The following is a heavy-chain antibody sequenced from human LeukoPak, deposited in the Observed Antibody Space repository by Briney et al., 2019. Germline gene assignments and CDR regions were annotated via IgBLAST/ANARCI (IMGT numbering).Heavy chain of an antibody. V-gene: IGHV3-21*01. J-gene: IGHJ4*02. Sequence: PGGSLRLSCAASGFTFSSYSMNWVRQAPGQGLEWVSSISSSSSYIYYADSVKGRFTISRDNAKNSLYLQMNSLRAEDTAVYYCARDLRVAYGSGSYNFDYWGQGTLVTVSS. CDR2: ISSSSSYI. D-gene: IGHD3-10*01. CDR3: ARDLRVAYGSGSYNFDY. CDR1: GFTFSSYS.